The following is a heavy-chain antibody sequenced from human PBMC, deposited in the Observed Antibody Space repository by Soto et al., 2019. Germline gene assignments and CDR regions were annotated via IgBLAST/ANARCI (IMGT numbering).Heavy chain of an antibody. J-gene: IGHJ4*02. CDR2: ISYSGST. Sequence: SETLSLTCTVSGGSISRNEFYWGWIRQPPGKGLEWIGSISYSGSTDHNPSLKSRVTISIDTSKNQFSLKLNSLTAADTAVYFCARQGGYGDHPDWGQGAQVTVSS. D-gene: IGHD4-17*01. CDR1: GGSISRNEFY. CDR3: ARQGGYGDHPD. V-gene: IGHV4-39*01.